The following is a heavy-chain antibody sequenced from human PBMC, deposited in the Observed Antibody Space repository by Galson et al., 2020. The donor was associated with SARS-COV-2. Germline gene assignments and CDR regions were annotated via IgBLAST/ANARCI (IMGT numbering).Heavy chain of an antibody. CDR3: ARDQRSWSGYDSILYY. CDR2: ISSSSSTI. V-gene: IGHV3-48*01. CDR1: GFTFSSYS. Sequence: GGSLRLSCAASGFTFSSYSMNWVRQAPGKGLEWVSYISSSSSTIYYADSVKGRFTISRDNAKNSLYLQMNSLRAEDTAVYYCARDQRSWSGYDSILYYWGQGTLVTVSS. J-gene: IGHJ4*02. D-gene: IGHD5-12*01.